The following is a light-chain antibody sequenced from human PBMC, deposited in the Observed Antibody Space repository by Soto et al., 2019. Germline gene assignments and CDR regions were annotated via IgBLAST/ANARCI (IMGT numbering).Light chain of an antibody. Sequence: IGITQSSGILSVLSGAKATPSCRASQSVSSNLAWYQQKPGQAPRLLIYGASTRATGIPARFSGSGSGTEFTLTISSLQSEDFAVYYCQQYNNWPLTCGGGTKVDIK. CDR3: QQYNNWPLT. CDR1: QSVSSN. CDR2: GAS. V-gene: IGKV3-15*01. J-gene: IGKJ4*01.